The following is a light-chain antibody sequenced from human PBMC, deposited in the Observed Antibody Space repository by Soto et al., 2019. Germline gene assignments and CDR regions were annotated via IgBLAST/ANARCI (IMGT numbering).Light chain of an antibody. Sequence: DLQMTQSPSTLSAFVGDRVNITCRASKSISRWLAWYQQKPGKAPKLLIYDASTLKSGVPSRFSGSGSGTEFTLTISSLQADDFATYYCQHETFGQGTKVEIK. CDR1: KSISRW. J-gene: IGKJ1*01. CDR3: QHET. V-gene: IGKV1-5*01. CDR2: DAS.